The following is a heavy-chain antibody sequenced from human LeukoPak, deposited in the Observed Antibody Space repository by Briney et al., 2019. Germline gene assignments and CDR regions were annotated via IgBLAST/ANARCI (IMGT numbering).Heavy chain of an antibody. J-gene: IGHJ4*02. CDR3: ARVRGYTGMVDY. D-gene: IGHD5-18*01. Sequence: GGSLRLSCAASGFTFSSYAMSGVRQAPGKGPEWVSYISSSGSYTNYADSVKGRFTISRDNAKNSLYLQMNSLRAEDTAVYYCARVRGYTGMVDYWGQGTLVTVSS. CDR1: GFTFSSYA. CDR2: ISSSGSYT. V-gene: IGHV3-11*05.